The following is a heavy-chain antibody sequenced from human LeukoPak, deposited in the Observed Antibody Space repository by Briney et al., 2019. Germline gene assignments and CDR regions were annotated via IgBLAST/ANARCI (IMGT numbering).Heavy chain of an antibody. D-gene: IGHD1-1*01. CDR3: ARVSWFPGTSYYYMDV. CDR1: GGSISSYY. CDR2: IYYSGST. Sequence: SETLSLNCTVSGGSISSYYWSWIRQPPGKGLEWIGYIYYSGSTNYNPSLKSRVTISLDTSKNQFSLKLSSVTAADTAVYYCARVSWFPGTSYYYMDVWGKGTTVTASS. V-gene: IGHV4-59*01. J-gene: IGHJ6*03.